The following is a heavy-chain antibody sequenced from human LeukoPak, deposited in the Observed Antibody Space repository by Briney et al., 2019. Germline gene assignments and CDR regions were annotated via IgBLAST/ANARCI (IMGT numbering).Heavy chain of an antibody. D-gene: IGHD2-8*02. CDR1: GVTFSSYV. V-gene: IGHV3-23*01. Sequence: GGSLRLSCEASGVTFSSYVMSWVRQAPGKRPEWVSGISGSGGGTYYADSVKGRFTISRDNAKNSLYLQMNSLRDEDTAVYYCASSPAGGMNYYYYGMDVWGQGTTVTVSS. CDR3: ASSPAGGMNYYYYGMDV. J-gene: IGHJ6*02. CDR2: ISGSGGGT.